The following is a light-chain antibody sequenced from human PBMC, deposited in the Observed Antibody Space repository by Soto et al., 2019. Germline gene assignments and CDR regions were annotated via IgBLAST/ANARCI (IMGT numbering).Light chain of an antibody. CDR1: SSDVGGYNY. Sequence: QSALTQPASVSGSPGRSITISCTGTSSDVGGYNYVSWYQQHPGKVPKLLIYEVSHRPSGISNRFSGSKSGNTASLSISGLQAEDEADYYCSSFTSSATQVFGTGTKVTVL. J-gene: IGLJ1*01. CDR2: EVS. CDR3: SSFTSSATQV. V-gene: IGLV2-14*01.